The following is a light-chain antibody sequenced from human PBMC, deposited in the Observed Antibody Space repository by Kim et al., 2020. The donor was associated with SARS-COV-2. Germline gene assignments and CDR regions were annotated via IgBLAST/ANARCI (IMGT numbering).Light chain of an antibody. Sequence: SASVVDRVTITCRASQSISSYLNWSQQKPGNAPKLLIYAASSLQSGVPSRFSGSGSGTDFTLPISSLQPEDFATYYCQQSYSTPRTFGQGTKLEIK. V-gene: IGKV1-39*01. CDR2: AAS. CDR3: QQSYSTPRT. CDR1: QSISSY. J-gene: IGKJ2*01.